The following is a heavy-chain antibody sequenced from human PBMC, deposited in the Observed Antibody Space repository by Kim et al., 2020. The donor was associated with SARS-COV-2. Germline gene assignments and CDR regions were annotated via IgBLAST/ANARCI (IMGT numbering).Heavy chain of an antibody. Sequence: ASVKVSCKASGYTFTNYPVDWVRQAPGQRLEWMGWINTGNGDTQYSQQFQGRVTLTRDAPATTAYLEISSLRSEDTAVYYCVPSSYAANEHYFLYWGQGTHVTVSS. CDR3: VPSSYAANEHYFLY. J-gene: IGHJ4*02. V-gene: IGHV1-3*04. CDR1: GYTFTNYP. D-gene: IGHD2-15*01. CDR2: INTGNGDT.